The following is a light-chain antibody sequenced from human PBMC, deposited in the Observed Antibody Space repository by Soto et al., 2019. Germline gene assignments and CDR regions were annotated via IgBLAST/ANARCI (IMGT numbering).Light chain of an antibody. CDR1: SSNIGAGYD. J-gene: IGLJ2*01. V-gene: IGLV1-40*01. Sequence: QSVLTQSPSVSGAPGQRVTISCTGSSSNIGAGYDVHWYQQLPGTAPKLLIYGNSNRPSGVPDRFSGSKSGTSASLAITGLQAEDEADYYCQSYDSNLSVVFGGGTKVTVL. CDR2: GNS. CDR3: QSYDSNLSVV.